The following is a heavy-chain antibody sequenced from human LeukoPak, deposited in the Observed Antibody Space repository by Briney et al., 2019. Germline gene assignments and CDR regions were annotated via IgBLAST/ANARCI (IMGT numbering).Heavy chain of an antibody. Sequence: GASVKVSCKASGHTFTSYDINWVRQATGQGLEWMGWMNPNSGNTAYAQKFQGRVTMTRDTSTSTVYMELSSLRSEDTAVYYCASTRLSSGYYHPYFDYWGQGTLVTVSS. J-gene: IGHJ4*02. CDR1: GHTFTSYD. CDR2: MNPNSGNT. D-gene: IGHD3-22*01. V-gene: IGHV1-8*02. CDR3: ASTRLSSGYYHPYFDY.